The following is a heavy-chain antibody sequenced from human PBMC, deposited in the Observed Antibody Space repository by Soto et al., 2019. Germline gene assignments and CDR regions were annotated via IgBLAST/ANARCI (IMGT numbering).Heavy chain of an antibody. CDR1: GYSFITHW. Sequence: XESLKISCQGSGYSFITHWIGWVRQMPGKGLEWMAIIYPRDSDIRYSPSFQGQVTVSVDKSISTAYLQWSSLKASDTAIYYCARSTGSSSWYEYNWFDHWGQGTLVTVS. V-gene: IGHV5-51*01. J-gene: IGHJ5*02. CDR2: IYPRDSDI. CDR3: ARSTGSSSWYEYNWFDH. D-gene: IGHD6-13*01.